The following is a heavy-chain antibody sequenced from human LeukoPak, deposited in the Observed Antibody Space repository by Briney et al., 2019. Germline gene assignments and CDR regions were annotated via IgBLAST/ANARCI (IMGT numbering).Heavy chain of an antibody. J-gene: IGHJ4*02. D-gene: IGHD2-15*01. CDR1: GGSISSSSYY. Sequence: SETLSLTCTHSGGSISSSSYYWGWIRQPPGKGLEWIGSIYYSGSTYYNPSLKSRVTISVDTSKNQFSLKLSSVTAADTAVYYCARHPFATPFDYWGPGTLVTVSS. CDR3: ARHPFATPFDY. V-gene: IGHV4-39*01. CDR2: IYYSGST.